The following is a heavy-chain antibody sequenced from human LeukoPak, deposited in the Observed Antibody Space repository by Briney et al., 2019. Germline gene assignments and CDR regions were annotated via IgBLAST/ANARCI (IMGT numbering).Heavy chain of an antibody. CDR1: GYSLSSGFY. CDR2: VFHSGST. J-gene: IGHJ5*02. V-gene: IGHV4-38-2*02. D-gene: IGHD1-1*01. Sequence: SETLSLTCTVSGYSLSSGFYWGWIRQPPGKGLEWIATVFHSGSTYYNPSLESRVTISMDTSKNHFSLRLISVTAADTALYYCARFGTRDNCCHPGVDTWGQGTPVTVSS. CDR3: ARFGTRDNCCHPGVDT.